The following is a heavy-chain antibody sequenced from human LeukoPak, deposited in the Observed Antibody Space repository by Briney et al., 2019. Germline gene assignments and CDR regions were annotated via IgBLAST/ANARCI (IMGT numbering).Heavy chain of an antibody. Sequence: GGSLRLSCAASGFTFSSSAMSWVRQVPGKGLEWVSGISASGGSTYYADSVRGRFTISRDNSKNTLYVQMNSLRAEDTAVYYCARDSYGSDDYWGQGTLVTVSS. D-gene: IGHD1-26*01. CDR2: ISASGGST. V-gene: IGHV3-23*01. CDR1: GFTFSSSA. J-gene: IGHJ4*02. CDR3: ARDSYGSDDY.